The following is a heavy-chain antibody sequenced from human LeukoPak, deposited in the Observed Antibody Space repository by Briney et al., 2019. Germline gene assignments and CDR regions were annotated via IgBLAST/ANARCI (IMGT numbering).Heavy chain of an antibody. CDR3: ARGPYYYDSSGYYGTDY. V-gene: IGHV3-21*01. J-gene: IGHJ4*02. Sequence: PGGSLRLSCAASGFTFSSYSMNWVRQAPGKGLEWVSSISSSSSYIYYADSVKGRFTISRDNAKNSLYLQMNSLRAEDTAVYYCARGPYYYDSSGYYGTDYWGPGTLVTVSS. D-gene: IGHD3-22*01. CDR1: GFTFSSYS. CDR2: ISSSSSYI.